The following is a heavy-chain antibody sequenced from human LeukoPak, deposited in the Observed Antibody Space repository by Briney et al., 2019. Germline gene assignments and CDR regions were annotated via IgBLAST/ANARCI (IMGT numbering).Heavy chain of an antibody. V-gene: IGHV1-18*04. CDR1: GYTFTGYY. CDR3: ARPRIQLWYNYFDY. J-gene: IGHJ4*02. CDR2: ISAYNGNT. Sequence: ASVKVSCKASGYTFTGYYMHWVRQAPGQGLEWMGWISAYNGNTNYAQKLQGRVTMTTDTSTSTAYMELRSLRSDDTAVYYCARPRIQLWYNYFDYWGQGTLVTVSS. D-gene: IGHD5-18*01.